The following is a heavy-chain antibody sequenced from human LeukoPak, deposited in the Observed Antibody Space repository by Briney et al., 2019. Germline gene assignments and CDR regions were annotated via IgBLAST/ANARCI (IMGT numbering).Heavy chain of an antibody. D-gene: IGHD4-23*01. V-gene: IGHV5-51*01. CDR3: ARHGGTSVDALNI. CDR1: GYSFSSYW. J-gene: IGHJ3*02. Sequence: GESLKISCKGSGYSFSSYWIGWVRQMPGKGLEWMGITHPYDSDIRYSPSFQGQVTISADKSISTAYLQWSSLKASDTAMYYCARHGGTSVDALNIWGQGTMVTVSP. CDR2: THPYDSDI.